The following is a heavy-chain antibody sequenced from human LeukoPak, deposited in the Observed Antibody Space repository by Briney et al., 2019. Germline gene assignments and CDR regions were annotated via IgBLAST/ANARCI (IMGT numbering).Heavy chain of an antibody. CDR1: GFTFSSHE. Sequence: PGGSLRLSCAASGFTFSSHEMNWVRQAPGKGLEWVSYISSTGRTIYYADSVKGRFTISRDNAKNLLYLQMNSLRAVDTAVYYCAREAVAAAGAPSNWFGPWGQGTLVTVSS. J-gene: IGHJ5*02. CDR2: ISSTGRTI. D-gene: IGHD6-13*01. CDR3: AREAVAAAGAPSNWFGP. V-gene: IGHV3-48*03.